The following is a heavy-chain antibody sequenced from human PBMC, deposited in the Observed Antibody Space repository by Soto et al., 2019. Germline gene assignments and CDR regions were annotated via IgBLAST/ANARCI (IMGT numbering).Heavy chain of an antibody. V-gene: IGHV4-4*02. D-gene: IGHD3-16*01. CDR3: ARAPIGNTYDYVWGSDYGMDV. Sequence: QVQLQESGPGLVKPSGTLSLTCAVSGGSISSSNWWSWVRRPPGKGLEWIGEIYHSGSTNYNPSLKSRVTISVDKSKNQFSLKLSSVTAADTAVYYCARAPIGNTYDYVWGSDYGMDVWGQGTTVTVSS. CDR1: GGSISSSNW. J-gene: IGHJ6*02. CDR2: IYHSGST.